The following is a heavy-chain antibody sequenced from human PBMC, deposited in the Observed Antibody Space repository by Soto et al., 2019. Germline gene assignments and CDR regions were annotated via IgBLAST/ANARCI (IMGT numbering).Heavy chain of an antibody. J-gene: IGHJ4*02. CDR1: GFTFSNAW. CDR3: TTDFLLWVAATLADY. Sequence: EVQLVESGGGLVKPGGSLRLSCAASGFTFSNAWMNWVRQAPGKGLEWVGRIKSKTDGGTTDYAAPVKGRFTISRDDSKNTLYLQMNSLKTEDTAVYYCTTDFLLWVAATLADYWGQGTLVTVSS. CDR2: IKSKTDGGTT. D-gene: IGHD2-15*01. V-gene: IGHV3-15*07.